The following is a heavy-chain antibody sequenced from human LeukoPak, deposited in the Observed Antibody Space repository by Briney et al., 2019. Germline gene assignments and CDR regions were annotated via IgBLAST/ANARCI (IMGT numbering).Heavy chain of an antibody. V-gene: IGHV1-46*01. Sequence: ASVKVSCKASGYTFTSYYMHWVRQAPGQGLEWMGIINPSGGSTSYAQKFQGRVTMTRDTSTSTVYMELSSLRAEDTAVYYCARDGPRIAALGEDFDYWGQGTLVTVSS. J-gene: IGHJ4*02. CDR2: INPSGGST. D-gene: IGHD6-6*01. CDR1: GYTFTSYY. CDR3: ARDGPRIAALGEDFDY.